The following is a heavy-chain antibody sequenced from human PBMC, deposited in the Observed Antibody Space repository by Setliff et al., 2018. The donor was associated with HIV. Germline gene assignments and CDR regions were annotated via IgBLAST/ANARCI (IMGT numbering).Heavy chain of an antibody. Sequence: SETLSLTCTVSDDSITGYYWSWIRQSPGKGLQCIGYIFESGGTNYNPSLRSRVTISMDTSKRQFSLTLTSVTAADTAVYYCARTARVFDFWGQVILVTVSS. CDR1: DDSITGYY. V-gene: IGHV4-4*09. J-gene: IGHJ4*02. CDR3: ARTARVFDF. CDR2: IFESGGT.